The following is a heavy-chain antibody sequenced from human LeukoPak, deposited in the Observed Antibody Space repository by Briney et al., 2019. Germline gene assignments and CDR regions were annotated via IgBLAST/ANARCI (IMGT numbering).Heavy chain of an antibody. CDR3: AFALDDSPYHDF. V-gene: IGHV1-2*02. D-gene: IGHD1-1*01. Sequence: ASVKVSCKASGYTLTGYYMHWVRQAPGQGLEWMGWINPNSGGTNYAQKFQGRVTMTRDTSISTAYMELSRLRSDDTAVYYCAFALDDSPYHDFWGQGTLVTVSS. CDR2: INPNSGGT. CDR1: GYTLTGYY. J-gene: IGHJ4*02.